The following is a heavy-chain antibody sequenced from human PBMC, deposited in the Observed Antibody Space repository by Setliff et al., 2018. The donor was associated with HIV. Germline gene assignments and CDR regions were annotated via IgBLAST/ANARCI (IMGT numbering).Heavy chain of an antibody. CDR1: GGSIASDIYY. J-gene: IGHJ4*02. CDR2: IYTRGNT. V-gene: IGHV4-61*02. D-gene: IGHD3-16*01. Sequence: SETLSLTCTVSGGSIASDIYYWNWIWQPAGKGLEWIGRIYTRGNTNYNPSLKSRVTISVDTSKNQFSLKMSSVTAADTAVYYCGIEGDDYNEYWGQGTLVTVSS. CDR3: GIEGDDYNEY.